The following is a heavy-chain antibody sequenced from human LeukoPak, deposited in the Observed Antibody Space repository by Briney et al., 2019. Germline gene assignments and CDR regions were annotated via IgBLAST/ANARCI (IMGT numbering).Heavy chain of an antibody. D-gene: IGHD3-16*02. CDR1: GYTFSDYS. CDR3: VSGNDPDYVWGTYRLDAFDI. J-gene: IGHJ3*02. V-gene: IGHV3-21*01. CDR2: ISSSGTYI. Sequence: PGESLRLSCAASGYTFSDYSVNWVRQVPGKGLEWVSSISSSGTYIYYADSVKGRFTISRDNAKNSLFLQMNSLRAEDTAVYYCVSGNDPDYVWGTYRLDAFDIRGEGTMVIVSS.